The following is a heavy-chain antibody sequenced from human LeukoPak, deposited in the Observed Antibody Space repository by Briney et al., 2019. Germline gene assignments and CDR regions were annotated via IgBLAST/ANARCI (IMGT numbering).Heavy chain of an antibody. D-gene: IGHD5-18*01. J-gene: IGHJ4*02. Sequence: GGSLRLSCAASGFTFSSYAMSWVRQAPGKGLEWVSAISGSGGSTYYADSVKGRFTISRDNSKNTLYLQMNSLRAEDTAVYYCAKDLSTTWIRLWSPFDYWGQGTLVTVSS. V-gene: IGHV3-23*01. CDR2: ISGSGGST. CDR1: GFTFSSYA. CDR3: AKDLSTTWIRLWSPFDY.